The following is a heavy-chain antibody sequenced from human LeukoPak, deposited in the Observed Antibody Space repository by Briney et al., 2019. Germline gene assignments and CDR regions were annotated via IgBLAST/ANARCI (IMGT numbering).Heavy chain of an antibody. CDR1: GFPFRNYD. D-gene: IGHD3-16*02. CDR2: IRGSGDST. J-gene: IGHJ4*02. CDR3: AKSLVLRKSRGY. V-gene: IGHV3-23*01. Sequence: GGSLRLSCAASGFPFRNYDTSGAPGAPGRGREGVSGIRGSGDSTDYADSEKGRFTISRDNSRNTLYVQMNSLRAEDTAVYYCAKSLVLRKSRGYWGQGTLVTVSS.